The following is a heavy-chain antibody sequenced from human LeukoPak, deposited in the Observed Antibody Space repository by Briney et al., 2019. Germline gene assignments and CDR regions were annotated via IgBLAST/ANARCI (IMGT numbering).Heavy chain of an antibody. J-gene: IGHJ5*02. CDR3: ARGPRITIFGVGRNRGFDP. CDR2: INHSGST. D-gene: IGHD3-3*01. Sequence: PSETLSLTCTVSGGSISSYYWSWIRQPPGKGLEWIGEINHSGSTNYNPSLKSRVTISVDTSKNQFSLKLSSVTAADTAVYYCARGPRITIFGVGRNRGFDPWGQGTLVTVSS. V-gene: IGHV4-34*01. CDR1: GGSISSYY.